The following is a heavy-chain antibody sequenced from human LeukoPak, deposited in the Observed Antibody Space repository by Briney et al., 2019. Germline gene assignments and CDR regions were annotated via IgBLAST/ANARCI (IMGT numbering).Heavy chain of an antibody. V-gene: IGHV3-30*04. CDR3: ARDRRSCSSTCCLHNYYYYYGMDV. CDR2: ISYDGSNK. J-gene: IGHJ6*02. CDR1: GFTFSSYP. D-gene: IGHD2-2*01. Sequence: GGSLRLSCSASGFTFSSYPMHWVRQAPGKGLEWVAVISYDGSNKYYTDSVKGRFTISRDNSKNTLYVQMNSLRAEDTAVYYCARDRRSCSSTCCLHNYYYYYGMDVWGQGTTVTVSS.